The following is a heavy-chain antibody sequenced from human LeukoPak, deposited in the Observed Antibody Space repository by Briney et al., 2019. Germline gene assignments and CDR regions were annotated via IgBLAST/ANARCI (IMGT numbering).Heavy chain of an antibody. CDR1: GFLFSSYS. Sequence: GGPLTLLCAASGFLFSSYSMNWVRQAPGKGLEGVSSISSSSGYIYYADSVKGRFTISRDNAKNSLYPQMNSLRAEDTAVYYCARDRPILGEQLAFEYYYYMDVWGKGTTVTVSS. J-gene: IGHJ6*03. D-gene: IGHD6-6*01. CDR3: ARDRPILGEQLAFEYYYYMDV. CDR2: ISSSSGYI. V-gene: IGHV3-21*01.